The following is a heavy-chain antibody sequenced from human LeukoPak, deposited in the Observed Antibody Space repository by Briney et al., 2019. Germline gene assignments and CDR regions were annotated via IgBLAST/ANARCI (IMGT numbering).Heavy chain of an antibody. CDR1: GGSFSSSSYY. V-gene: IGHV4-39*01. CDR3: ASLHYYDSSGSYYAYFDY. D-gene: IGHD3-22*01. J-gene: IGHJ4*02. CDR2: IYYSGST. Sequence: SETLSLTCTVSGGSFSSSSYYWGWIRQPPGKGLEWIGSIYYSGSTYYNPSLKSRVTISVDTSKSQISLHLSSLTAADTAMYYCASLHYYDSSGSYYAYFDYWGQGTLVTVSS.